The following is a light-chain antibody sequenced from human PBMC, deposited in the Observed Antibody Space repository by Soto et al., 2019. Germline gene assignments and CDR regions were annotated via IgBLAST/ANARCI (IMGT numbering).Light chain of an antibody. V-gene: IGLV2-8*01. CDR2: EVT. J-gene: IGLJ2*01. Sequence: QSVLTQPPSASGSPGQSVTISCTGSSSDVGDYNLVSWYQQHPGKAPKLIIYEVTKRPSGVPDRFSGSKSGNTASLTVSGLQAEDEADYYCSSYAGSKGVFGGGTKVTVL. CDR1: SSDVGDYNL. CDR3: SSYAGSKGV.